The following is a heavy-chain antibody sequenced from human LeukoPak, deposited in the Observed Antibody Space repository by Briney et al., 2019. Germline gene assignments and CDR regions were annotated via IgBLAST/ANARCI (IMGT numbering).Heavy chain of an antibody. CDR1: GGSISSSSYY. J-gene: IGHJ5*02. CDR3: ARYGGYSGYGVRGFDP. CDR2: IYYSGST. Sequence: SETLSLTCTVSGGSISSSSYYWGWIRQPPGKGLEWIGSIYYSGSTYYNPSLKSRVTISVDTSKNQFSLKLSSVTAAGTAVYYCARYGGYSGYGVRGFDPWGQGTLVTVSS. D-gene: IGHD5-12*01. V-gene: IGHV4-39*01.